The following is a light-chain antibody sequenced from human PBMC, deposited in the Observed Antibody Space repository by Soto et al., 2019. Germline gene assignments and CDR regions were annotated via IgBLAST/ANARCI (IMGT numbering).Light chain of an antibody. CDR1: PGTSTS. CDR2: ASS. V-gene: IGKV1-9*01. CDR3: QQLNFDSWP. Sequence: IQLTQSPSSLSASVGDTVTITCRASPGTSTSFAWYQHKPGKPPRLLIYASSTLHSGVPSRFRGSGPGTDVSPTITSLQPEDFATYYCQQLNFDSWPFGQGTKVDIK. J-gene: IGKJ1*01.